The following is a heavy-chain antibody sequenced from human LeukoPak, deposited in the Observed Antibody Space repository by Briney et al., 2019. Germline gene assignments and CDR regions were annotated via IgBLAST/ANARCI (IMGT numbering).Heavy chain of an antibody. D-gene: IGHD3-10*01. Sequence: PGGSLRLSCAASGFTFSNYAMSWVRQAPGKGLEWVSGISGGGDNTYYADSVKGRFTISRDNSKNTLYLQMNSLRAEDTAVNYCARDLLGTLVRGPIDYWGQGTLVTVSS. CDR1: GFTFSNYA. CDR3: ARDLLGTLVRGPIDY. J-gene: IGHJ4*02. CDR2: ISGGGDNT. V-gene: IGHV3-23*01.